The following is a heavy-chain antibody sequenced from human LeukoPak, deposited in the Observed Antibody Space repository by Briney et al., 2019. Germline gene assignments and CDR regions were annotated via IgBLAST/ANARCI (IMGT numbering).Heavy chain of an antibody. D-gene: IGHD3-22*01. CDR2: IIPIFGTA. J-gene: IGHJ4*02. CDR3: ARELRYNYYDSSGYPPYFDY. Sequence: SVKVSCKASGGTFSSYAISWVRLAPGQGLEWMGGIIPIFGTANYAQKYQGRVTITADDSTSTAYMELSSLRSEDTAVYYCARELRYNYYDSSGYPPYFDYLGRGTPVAVSS. V-gene: IGHV1-69*13. CDR1: GGTFSSYA.